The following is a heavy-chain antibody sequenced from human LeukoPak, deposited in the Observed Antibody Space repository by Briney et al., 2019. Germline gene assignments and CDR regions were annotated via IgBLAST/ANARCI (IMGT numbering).Heavy chain of an antibody. V-gene: IGHV3-30-3*02. J-gene: IGHJ4*02. CDR3: AKIGTTVVTPVVSFDY. Sequence: SGGSLRLSCAASGFTFSSYAMHWVRQAPGKGLEWVAVISYDGSNKYYADSVKGRFTISGDNSKNTLYLQMNSLRAEDTAVYYCAKIGTTVVTPVVSFDYWGQGTLVTVSS. CDR1: GFTFSSYA. D-gene: IGHD4-23*01. CDR2: ISYDGSNK.